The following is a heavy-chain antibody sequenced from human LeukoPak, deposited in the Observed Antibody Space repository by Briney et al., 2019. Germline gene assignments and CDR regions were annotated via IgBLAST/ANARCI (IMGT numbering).Heavy chain of an antibody. D-gene: IGHD3-10*01. Sequence: SQTLSLTCAVSGGSISSGGYSWSWIRQPPGKGLEWIGYIYHSGSTYYNLSLKSRVTISVDRSKNQFSLKLSSVTAADTAVYYCARVGGYYGSGSYLNDAFDIWGQGTMVTVSS. CDR3: ARVGGYYGSGSYLNDAFDI. V-gene: IGHV4-30-2*01. CDR1: GGSISSGGYS. CDR2: IYHSGST. J-gene: IGHJ3*02.